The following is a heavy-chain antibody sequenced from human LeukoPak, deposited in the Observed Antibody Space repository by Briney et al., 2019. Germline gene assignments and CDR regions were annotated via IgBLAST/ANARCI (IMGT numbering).Heavy chain of an antibody. J-gene: IGHJ4*02. CDR3: TRVSPDQGGIFYFDY. Sequence: DSVKGRFTISRDSAKKSLYLQMDSLRAEDTAIYYCTRVSPDQGGIFYFDYWGRGTLVIVSS. D-gene: IGHD2-15*01. V-gene: IGHV3-7*01.